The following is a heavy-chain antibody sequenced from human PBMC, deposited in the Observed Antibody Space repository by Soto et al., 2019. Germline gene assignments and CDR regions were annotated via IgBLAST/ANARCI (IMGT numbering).Heavy chain of an antibody. CDR1: GGSIISGY. Sequence: SETLSLTCTVSGGSIISGYWSWIRQPPGKGLEWIGYISYSGNANYNPSLKSRVTMSVDTPKNQFSLRLSSMTTADTAVYYCAGLRGYAGSPIDYWGQGTLVTVSS. D-gene: IGHD2-15*01. CDR3: AGLRGYAGSPIDY. J-gene: IGHJ4*02. CDR2: ISYSGNA. V-gene: IGHV4-59*01.